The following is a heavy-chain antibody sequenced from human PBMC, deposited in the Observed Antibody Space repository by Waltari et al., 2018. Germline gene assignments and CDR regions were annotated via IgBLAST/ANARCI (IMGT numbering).Heavy chain of an antibody. CDR1: RFTFSSYF. Sequence: QVQLVESGGGVVQPGRSLRLSCAASRFTFSSYFMHWVRQAPGKGLGWVALISFDGSNKFYADSVKGRFTISRDNSKTTLSLLMNSLRPEDTAVYYCARAQGYCSGGSCYYFDYWGQGTLVTVSS. V-gene: IGHV3-30*04. CDR2: ISFDGSNK. D-gene: IGHD2-15*01. J-gene: IGHJ4*02. CDR3: ARAQGYCSGGSCYYFDY.